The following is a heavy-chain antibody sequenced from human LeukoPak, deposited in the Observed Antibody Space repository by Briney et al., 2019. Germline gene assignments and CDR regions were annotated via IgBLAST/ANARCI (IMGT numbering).Heavy chain of an antibody. CDR3: ATDLRGYSYGGPHYMDV. V-gene: IGHV1-24*01. D-gene: IGHD5-18*01. CDR1: GYTLTELS. Sequence: ASVKVSCKVSGYTLTELSMHWVRQAPGKGLEWMGGFDPEDGETIYAQKFQGRVTMTEDTSTDTAYMELSSLRSEDTAVYYCATDLRGYSYGGPHYMDVWGKGTTVTVSS. J-gene: IGHJ6*03. CDR2: FDPEDGET.